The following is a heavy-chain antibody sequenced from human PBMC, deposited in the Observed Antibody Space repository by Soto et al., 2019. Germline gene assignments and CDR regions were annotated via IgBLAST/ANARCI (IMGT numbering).Heavy chain of an antibody. D-gene: IGHD3-3*01. CDR2: INHTGGT. CDR1: GGSVNGYY. CDR3: ATRITVFGLLIPPFDP. V-gene: IGHV4-34*01. J-gene: IGHJ5*02. Sequence: SETLSLTCAVYGGSVNGYYWNWIRQPPGKGLEWIEEINHTGGTHYNPSLKSRVTMSVDTSKNQFSLRLSSVTAADTAIYYCATRITVFGLLIPPFDPWGQGTQVTVSS.